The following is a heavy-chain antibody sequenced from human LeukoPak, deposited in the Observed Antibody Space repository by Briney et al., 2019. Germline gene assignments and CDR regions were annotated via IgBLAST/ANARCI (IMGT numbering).Heavy chain of an antibody. D-gene: IGHD2-21*02. CDR3: ARPYCGGDCHSGTHFDY. V-gene: IGHV5-51*01. CDR2: IYPGDSDT. J-gene: IGHJ4*02. Sequence: GESLKISCKGSGYSFTSYWIGWVRQMPGKGLEWMGIIYPGDSDTRYSPSFQGQVTISADKSISTAYLQWSSLKASDTAMYYCARPYCGGDCHSGTHFDYWGQGTLVTVSS. CDR1: GYSFTSYW.